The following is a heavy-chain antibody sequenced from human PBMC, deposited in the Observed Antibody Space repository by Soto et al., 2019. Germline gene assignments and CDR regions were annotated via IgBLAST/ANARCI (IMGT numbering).Heavy chain of an antibody. CDR1: GFTFSSYS. D-gene: IGHD1-26*01. J-gene: IGHJ6*02. CDR2: ISSSSSYI. Sequence: EVQLVESGGGLVKPGGSLRLSCAASGFTFSSYSMNWVRQAPGKGLEWVSSISSSSSYIYYADSVKGRFTISRDNAKNSLFLQMNSLRAEDTAVYYCARDFSGSYSCPFSNFYYGMDVWGQGTTVTVSS. CDR3: ARDFSGSYSCPFSNFYYGMDV. V-gene: IGHV3-21*01.